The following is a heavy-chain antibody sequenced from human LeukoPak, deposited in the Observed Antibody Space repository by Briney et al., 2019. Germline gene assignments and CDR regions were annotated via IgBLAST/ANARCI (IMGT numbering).Heavy chain of an antibody. CDR2: LKSKADGGTI. Sequence: KPGGSLRLSCAASGFTFSNAWMSWVRQAPGKGLEWVGRLKSKADGGTIDYAAPVKGRFTISRDDSKNTLYLQMNSLKIEDTAVYYCTTDEGSGYSGSYYLDYWGQGTLVTVSS. CDR3: TTDEGSGYSGSYYLDY. J-gene: IGHJ4*02. D-gene: IGHD1-26*01. CDR1: GFTFSNAW. V-gene: IGHV3-15*01.